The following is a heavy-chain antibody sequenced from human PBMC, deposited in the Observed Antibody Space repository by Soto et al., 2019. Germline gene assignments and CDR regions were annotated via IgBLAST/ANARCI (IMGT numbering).Heavy chain of an antibody. Sequence: QVQLQESGPGLVKPSETLSLTCAVSGDSVSNDTYYWSWIRQPPGKGLEWIGYIYYSGTTNYHSSHKSGLSLSVDMSKNQFSLKLASVTAADTAVYFCARSQRGRTAFTLDYWGQGALVTVSS. J-gene: IGHJ4*02. CDR2: IYYSGTT. CDR1: GDSVSNDTYY. CDR3: ARSQRGRTAFTLDY. V-gene: IGHV4-61*01. D-gene: IGHD3-16*01.